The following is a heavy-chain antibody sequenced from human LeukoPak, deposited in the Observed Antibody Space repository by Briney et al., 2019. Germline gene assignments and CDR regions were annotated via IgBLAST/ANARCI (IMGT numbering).Heavy chain of an antibody. CDR3: TGGGGYCSGGRCYAHYSMDV. CDR2: IRFDGNDE. Sequence: PGGSLRLSCAASGFTFSSYGMHWVRRAPGKGLEWVAYIRFDGNDEHYEDSVKGRFTISRDNSKNTLYLQMSSLRAEDTAVYYLTGGGGYCSGGRCYAHYSMDVWGQGTTVTGSS. J-gene: IGHJ6*02. CDR1: GFTFSSYG. V-gene: IGHV3-30*02. D-gene: IGHD2-15*01.